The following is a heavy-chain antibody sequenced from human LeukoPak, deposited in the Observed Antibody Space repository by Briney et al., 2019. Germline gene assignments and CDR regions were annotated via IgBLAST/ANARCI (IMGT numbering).Heavy chain of an antibody. CDR3: ARATYYYDSSGYYLGYYGMDV. CDR2: ISSSGSTI. V-gene: IGHV3-48*03. D-gene: IGHD3-22*01. Sequence: GGSLRLSCAASGFTFSSYEMNWVRQAPGKGLEWVSYISSSGSTIYYADSVKGRFTISRDNAKNSLYLQMNSLRAEDTAVYYCARATYYYDSSGYYLGYYGMDVWGQGTLVTVSS. CDR1: GFTFSSYE. J-gene: IGHJ6*02.